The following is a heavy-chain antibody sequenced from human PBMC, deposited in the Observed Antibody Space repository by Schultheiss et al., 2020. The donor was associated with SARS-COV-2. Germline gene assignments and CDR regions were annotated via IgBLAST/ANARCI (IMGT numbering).Heavy chain of an antibody. V-gene: IGHV3-23*01. Sequence: GGSLRLSCAASGFTFSSYAMSWVRQAPGKGLEWVSAISGSGGSTYYADSVKGRFTISRDNSKNTLYLQMNSLRAEDTAVYYCARDVGATGDAFDIWGQGTMVTVSS. CDR1: GFTFSSYA. CDR3: ARDVGATGDAFDI. CDR2: ISGSGGST. J-gene: IGHJ3*02. D-gene: IGHD1-26*01.